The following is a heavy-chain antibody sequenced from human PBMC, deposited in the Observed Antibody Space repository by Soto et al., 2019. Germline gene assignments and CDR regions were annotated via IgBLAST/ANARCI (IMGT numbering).Heavy chain of an antibody. CDR3: ATTLSRDYVAKVHDAFDI. CDR2: FDPEDGET. J-gene: IGHJ3*02. Sequence: ASVKVSCKVSGYTLTELSMHWVRQAPGKGLEWMGGFDPEDGETIYAQKFQGRVTMTEDTSTDTAYMERSSLRSEDTAVYYCATTLSRDYVAKVHDAFDIWGQGTMVTVSS. CDR1: GYTLTELS. D-gene: IGHD4-17*01. V-gene: IGHV1-24*01.